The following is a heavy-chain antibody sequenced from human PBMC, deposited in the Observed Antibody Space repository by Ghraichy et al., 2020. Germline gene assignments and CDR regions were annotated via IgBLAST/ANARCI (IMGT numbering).Heavy chain of an antibody. CDR3: AKAYSSYYYYGMDV. Sequence: GGSLRLSCAASGFTFTKYTMSWVRQAPGKGLEWVSSISDSDGSTYYADSVKGRFTISGDISRHTLFLQMNSLRADDTAVYYCAKAYSSYYYYGMDVWGQGTTVTVSS. CDR1: GFTFTKYT. CDR2: ISDSDGST. J-gene: IGHJ6*02. V-gene: IGHV3-23*01. D-gene: IGHD2-15*01.